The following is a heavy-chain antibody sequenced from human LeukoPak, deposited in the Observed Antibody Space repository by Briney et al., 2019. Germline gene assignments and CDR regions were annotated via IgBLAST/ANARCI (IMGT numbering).Heavy chain of an antibody. CDR2: IYYRGST. Sequence: SETLSLTCTVSGDSISSRSYYWGWIRQPPGKGLEWIGNIYYRGSTYFNPSLKSRATMSVDTSKNQFSLKLSSVTAADTAVYYCARRGTVVVTAFDYWGQGALVTVS. CDR1: GDSISSRSYY. V-gene: IGHV4-39*01. D-gene: IGHD2-21*02. CDR3: ARRGTVVVTAFDY. J-gene: IGHJ4*02.